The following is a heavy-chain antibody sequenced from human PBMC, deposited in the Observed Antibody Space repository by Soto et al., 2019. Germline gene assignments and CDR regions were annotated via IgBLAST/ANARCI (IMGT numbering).Heavy chain of an antibody. Sequence: PGGSLRLSCAASGFTFSRHAIHWVRLTPGRGLEWVLAISRDGSYIYYTDSVKGRFTVSRDNSKNTVFVQMNRLIPDDTAPYSCARTRNGGVADSFDSWGQGTRVTVSS. J-gene: IGHJ5*01. CDR1: GFTFSRHA. V-gene: IGHV3-30*04. CDR2: ISRDGSYI. CDR3: ARTRNGGVADSFDS. D-gene: IGHD3-3*01.